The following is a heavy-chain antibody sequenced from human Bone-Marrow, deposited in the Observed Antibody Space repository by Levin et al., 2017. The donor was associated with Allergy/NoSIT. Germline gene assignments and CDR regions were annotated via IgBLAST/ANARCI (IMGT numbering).Heavy chain of an antibody. V-gene: IGHV3-13*01. CDR1: GFTFNNYD. J-gene: IGHJ4*02. CDR3: TRVSSYCGDCYPDY. D-gene: IGHD2-21*02. CDR2: IGTTDDA. Sequence: GESLKISCAASGFTFNNYDMYWVRQSTGKGLEWVSTIGTTDDAYYADSVKGRFTISRENAKNLLYLQMNSLSAGDTAIYYCTRVSSYCGDCYPDYWGQGTRVTVSS.